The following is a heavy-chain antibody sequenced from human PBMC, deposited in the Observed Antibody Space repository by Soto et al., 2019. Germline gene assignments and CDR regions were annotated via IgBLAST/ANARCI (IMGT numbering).Heavy chain of an antibody. CDR1: AASINSSLYY. CDR2: FSYSGST. V-gene: IGHV4-39*01. CDR3: ARQSTLVIYGMDV. J-gene: IGHJ6*02. Sequence: QLQLQESGPGLGKPSETLSLTCTVSAASINSSLYYWDWIRQSPGKGLEWIGSFSYSGSTYYNPSLKSRVTISVDTSKNQFSLKLISVTAADTAVYYCARQSTLVIYGMDVWGQGTTVIVSS. D-gene: IGHD3-9*01.